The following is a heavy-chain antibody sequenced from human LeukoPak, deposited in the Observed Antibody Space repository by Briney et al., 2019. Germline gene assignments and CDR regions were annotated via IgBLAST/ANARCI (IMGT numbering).Heavy chain of an antibody. CDR1: GGSISSSSYY. V-gene: IGHV4-39*01. CDR3: AITGDRYYYYYYMDV. Sequence: PSETLSLTCTVSGGSISSSSYYWGWIRQPPGKGLEWIGSIYYSGSTYYNPSLKSRVTISVDTSKNQFSLKLSSVTAADTAVYCCAITGDRYYYYYYMDVWGKGTTVTVSS. CDR2: IYYSGST. D-gene: IGHD7-27*01. J-gene: IGHJ6*03.